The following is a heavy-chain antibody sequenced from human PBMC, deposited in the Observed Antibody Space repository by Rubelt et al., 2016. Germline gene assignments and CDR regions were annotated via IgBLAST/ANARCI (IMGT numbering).Heavy chain of an antibody. CDR1: GGSISSYY. CDR3: ASAKGGNPGWYFDL. Sequence: QVQLQESGPGLVKPSETLSLTCTVSGGSISSYYWSWIRQPPGKGLEWIGYIYYSGSTNYNPSLKSRVTISVDTSKSQFALKLSSVTAADTAVYYCASAKGGNPGWYFDLWGRGTLVTVSS. D-gene: IGHD4-23*01. J-gene: IGHJ2*01. CDR2: IYYSGST. V-gene: IGHV4-59*08.